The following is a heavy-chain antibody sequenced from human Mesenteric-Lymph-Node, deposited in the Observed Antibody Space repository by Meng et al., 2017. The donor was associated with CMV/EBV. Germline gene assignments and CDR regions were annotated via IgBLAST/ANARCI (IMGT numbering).Heavy chain of an antibody. CDR1: GFTFSSYG. Sequence: GGSLRLSCAASGFTFSSYGMSWVRQAPGKGLEWVSYISGSGATIYYADSVRGRFTISRDNVKDSVYLQMNSLRADDTAVYYCARTRSGHVYWGQGTLVTVSS. CDR2: ISGSGATI. CDR3: ARTRSGHVY. J-gene: IGHJ4*02. V-gene: IGHV3-48*01.